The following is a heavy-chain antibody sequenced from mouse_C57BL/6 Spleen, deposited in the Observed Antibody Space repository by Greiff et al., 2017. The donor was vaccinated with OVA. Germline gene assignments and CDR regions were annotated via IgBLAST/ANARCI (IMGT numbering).Heavy chain of an antibody. D-gene: IGHD2-2*01. Sequence: VHLVESGPELVKPGASVKISCKASGYAFSSSWMNWVKQRPGKGLEWIGRIYPGDGDTNYNGKFKGKATLTADKSSSTAYMQLSSLTSEDSAVYFCAREGYDGFDYWGQGTTLTVSS. CDR1: GYAFSSSW. J-gene: IGHJ2*01. CDR2: IYPGDGDT. V-gene: IGHV1-82*01. CDR3: AREGYDGFDY.